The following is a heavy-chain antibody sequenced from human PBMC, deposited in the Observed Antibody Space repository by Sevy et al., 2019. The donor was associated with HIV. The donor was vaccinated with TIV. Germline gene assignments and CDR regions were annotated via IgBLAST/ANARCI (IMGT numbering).Heavy chain of an antibody. CDR2: IVVGSGNT. V-gene: IGHV1-58*01. Sequence: ASVKGSCKASGFTFTSSAVQWVRQARGQRLEWIGWIVVGSGNTNYAQKFQERVTITRDMSTSTAYMELSSLRSEDTAVYYCAALAVDTAVLSYYGMDVWGQGTTVTVSS. J-gene: IGHJ6*02. CDR3: AALAVDTAVLSYYGMDV. D-gene: IGHD5-18*01. CDR1: GFTFTSSA.